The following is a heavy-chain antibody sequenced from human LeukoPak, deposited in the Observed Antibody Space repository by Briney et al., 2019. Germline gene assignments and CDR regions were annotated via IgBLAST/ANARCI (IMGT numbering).Heavy chain of an antibody. CDR3: ARDRAWNYFDY. V-gene: IGHV3-30*03. CDR2: ISNDGSRK. J-gene: IGHJ4*02. D-gene: IGHD3-3*01. CDR1: GFTFSRHG. Sequence: GGSLRLPCAPSGFTFSRHGMHWVRQAPGKGLEWVAIISNDGSRKYYAHSVECRFTISRDNSKNTLYLQMDSLRAEDTVVYYCARDRAWNYFDYWGQGTLVTVSS.